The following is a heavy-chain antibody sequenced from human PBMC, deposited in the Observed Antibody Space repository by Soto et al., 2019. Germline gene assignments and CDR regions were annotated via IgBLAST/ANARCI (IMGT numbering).Heavy chain of an antibody. CDR3: ARRHLVTFFGLVTQTDDLFDS. CDR2: VYCDDDK. J-gene: IGHJ5*01. CDR1: GFSLSTSGAA. Sequence: QITLKESGPTLVNPTQTLTLTCTFSGFSLSTSGAAVGWIRQPPGKALEWLALVYCDDDKRYSPSIKNIVTIPKDTTKNQLVLTLTIAKPVDTATYYCARRHLVTFFGLVTQTDDLFDSWGQGTLVTVPS. D-gene: IGHD3-3*01. V-gene: IGHV2-5*02.